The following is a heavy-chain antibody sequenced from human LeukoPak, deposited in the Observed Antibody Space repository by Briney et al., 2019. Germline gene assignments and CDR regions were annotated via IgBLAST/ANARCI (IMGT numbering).Heavy chain of an antibody. CDR3: ARDRARGFLDAFDI. V-gene: IGHV3-21*01. D-gene: IGHD2-15*01. Sequence: GGSLRLSCAASGFTFSSYSMNWVRQAPGKGLEWVSSISSSSTYIYYADSVKGRFTISRDNAKNSLYLQMNSLRAEDTAVYYCARDRARGFLDAFDIWGQGTMVTVSS. CDR1: GFTFSSYS. J-gene: IGHJ3*02. CDR2: ISSSSTYI.